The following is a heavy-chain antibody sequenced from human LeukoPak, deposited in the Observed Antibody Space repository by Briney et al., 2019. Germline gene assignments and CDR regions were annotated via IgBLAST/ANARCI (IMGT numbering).Heavy chain of an antibody. CDR1: GGSISSGGYY. J-gene: IGHJ4*02. CDR3: ARGYYYDLDY. D-gene: IGHD3-22*01. CDR2: IYYSGST. Sequence: SETLSPTCTVSGGSISSGGYYWSWIRQHPGKGLEWIGYIYYSGSTYYNPSLKSRVTISVDTSKNQFSLKLSSVTAADTAVYYCARGYYYDLDYWGQGTLVTVSS. V-gene: IGHV4-31*03.